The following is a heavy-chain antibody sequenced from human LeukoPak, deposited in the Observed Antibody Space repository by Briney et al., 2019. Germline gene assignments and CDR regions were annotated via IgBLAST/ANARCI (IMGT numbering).Heavy chain of an antibody. CDR2: INPSGGST. Sequence: ASVKVSCKASGYTFTGYYMHWVRQAPGQGLEWMGIINPSGGSTSYAQKFQGRVTMTRDMSTSTVYMELSSLRSEDTAVYYCARDPPGVRYGRPIFDFWGQGTLVTVSS. V-gene: IGHV1-46*01. CDR3: ARDPPGVRYGRPIFDF. CDR1: GYTFTGYY. D-gene: IGHD2-8*01. J-gene: IGHJ4*02.